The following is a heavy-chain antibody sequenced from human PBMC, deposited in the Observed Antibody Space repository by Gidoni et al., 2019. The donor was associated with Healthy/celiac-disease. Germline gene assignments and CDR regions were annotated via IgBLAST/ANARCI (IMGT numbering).Heavy chain of an antibody. Sequence: EVQLVESGGGLVQPGGSLRLSCAASGFTFSSYDMHWVRQATGKGLEWVSAIGTAGDTYYPGSVKGRFTISRENAKNSLYLQMNSLRAGDTAVYYCARGAFLRWPLDYWGQGTLVTVSS. CDR2: IGTAGDT. J-gene: IGHJ4*02. CDR1: GFTFSSYD. V-gene: IGHV3-13*01. CDR3: ARGAFLRWPLDY. D-gene: IGHD4-17*01.